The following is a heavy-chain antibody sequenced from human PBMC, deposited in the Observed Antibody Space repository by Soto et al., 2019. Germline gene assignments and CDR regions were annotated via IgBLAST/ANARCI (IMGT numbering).Heavy chain of an antibody. D-gene: IGHD3-10*01. CDR2: INSDGSST. J-gene: IGHJ6*02. CDR1: GFTFSSYL. Sequence: GESLKISCAASGFTFSSYLMHWVRQDPEKGLVWVSHINSDGSSTTYADSVKGRFSISRDNTKNTLYLQMNSLRADDTAVYYCARGDIAGSGDYYMSHYYYGMDVWGQGTTVTVSS. V-gene: IGHV3-74*03. CDR3: ARGDIAGSGDYYMSHYYYGMDV.